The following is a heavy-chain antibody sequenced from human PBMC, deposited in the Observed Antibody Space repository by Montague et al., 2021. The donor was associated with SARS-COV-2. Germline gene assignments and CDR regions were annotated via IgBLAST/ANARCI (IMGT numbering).Heavy chain of an antibody. V-gene: IGHV4-4*07. CDR3: ARDVVAAPGTFDY. D-gene: IGHD6-13*01. CDR2: VSASGST. Sequence: SETLSLTCTVSGDSISYFYWSWIQQPAGKGLEWIGRVSASGSTNYNLSLNSRVTMSVDTSKKQFSLRLSPVTAADTAVYYCARDVVAAPGTFDYWGQGTLVTVSS. CDR1: GDSISYFY. J-gene: IGHJ4*02.